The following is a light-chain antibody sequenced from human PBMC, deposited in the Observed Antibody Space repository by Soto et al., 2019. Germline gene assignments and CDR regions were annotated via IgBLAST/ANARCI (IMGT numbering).Light chain of an antibody. CDR3: QQYGGPPCT. CDR2: GAS. J-gene: IGKJ1*01. CDR1: QSVSSSW. Sequence: EIVLTQSPGTLSLSPGERATLSCRASQSVSSSWLAWYQQKPGQAPRLLIYGASSRATGVPDRFSGSGSGTDFTLTITRLEPEDSAVFYCQQYGGPPCTFGQGTKVEIK. V-gene: IGKV3-20*01.